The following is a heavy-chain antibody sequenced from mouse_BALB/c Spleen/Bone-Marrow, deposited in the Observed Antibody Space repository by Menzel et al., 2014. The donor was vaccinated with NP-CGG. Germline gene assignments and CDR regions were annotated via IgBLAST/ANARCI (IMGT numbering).Heavy chain of an antibody. CDR3: ASLTGTFDY. CDR1: GFNIKDTY. CDR2: IDPASGNV. J-gene: IGHJ2*01. V-gene: IGHV14-3*02. D-gene: IGHD4-1*01. Sequence: EVQLQQSGTDLVKPGASVKLSCTASGFNIKDTYMHWVKQRPEQGLDWIGRIDPASGNVQYDPKFQGRAAITADTSSNTAYLQLSSLTSEATAVYYCASLTGTFDYWGQGTPLTVSS.